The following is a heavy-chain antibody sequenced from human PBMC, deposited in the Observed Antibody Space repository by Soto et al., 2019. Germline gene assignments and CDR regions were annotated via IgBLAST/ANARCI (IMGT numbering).Heavy chain of an antibody. CDR2: INHSGST. CDR3: ARDLLAGTTSSLDY. Sequence: PSETLSLTCAVYGVSFSGYYWSWIRQPPGKGLEWIGEINHSGSTNYNPSLKSRVTISVDTSKNQFSLKLSSVTAADTAVYYCARDLLAGTTSSLDYWGQGTLVTVSS. D-gene: IGHD1-1*01. J-gene: IGHJ4*02. CDR1: GVSFSGYY. V-gene: IGHV4-34*01.